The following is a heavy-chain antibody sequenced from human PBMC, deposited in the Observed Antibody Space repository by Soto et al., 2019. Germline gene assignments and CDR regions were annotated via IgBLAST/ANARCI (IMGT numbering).Heavy chain of an antibody. J-gene: IGHJ6*02. CDR3: AKDRRDGSGIPAGPYGIDV. CDR1: GFTFRSYA. V-gene: IGHV3-23*01. Sequence: GGSLRLSCAASGFTFRSYAMSWVRQAPGKGLEWVSAISGSGGSTYYADSVKGRFTISRDNSKNTQYLQMNSLRAEDTAVYYCAKDRRDGSGIPAGPYGIDVWGQGTTVTVSS. CDR2: ISGSGGST. D-gene: IGHD3-10*01.